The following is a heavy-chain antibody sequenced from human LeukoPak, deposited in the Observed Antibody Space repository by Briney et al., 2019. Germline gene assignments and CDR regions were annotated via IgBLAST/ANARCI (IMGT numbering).Heavy chain of an antibody. D-gene: IGHD1/OR15-1a*01. CDR1: GGSISSSSYY. Sequence: PSETLSLTCTVSGGSISSSSYYWGWIRQPPGKGLEWIGSIYYSGSTYYNPSLKSRVTISVDTSKNQFSLKLSSVTAADTAVYYCARLAQKTNMRFDYWGQGTLVTVSS. V-gene: IGHV4-39*01. CDR2: IYYSGST. CDR3: ARLAQKTNMRFDY. J-gene: IGHJ4*02.